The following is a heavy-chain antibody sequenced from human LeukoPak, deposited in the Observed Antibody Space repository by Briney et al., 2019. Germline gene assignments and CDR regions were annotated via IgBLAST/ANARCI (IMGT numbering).Heavy chain of an antibody. D-gene: IGHD5-12*01. CDR2: IYSGGST. V-gene: IGHV3-53*04. CDR3: ARDRIVATLNAYYYYGMDV. J-gene: IGHJ6*02. CDR1: GFTVSSNY. Sequence: GGSLRLSCAASGFTVSSNYMSWVRQAPGKGLERVSVIYSGGSTYYADSVKGRFTISRHNSKNTLYLQMNSLRAEDTAVYYCARDRIVATLNAYYYYGMDVWGQGTTVTVSS.